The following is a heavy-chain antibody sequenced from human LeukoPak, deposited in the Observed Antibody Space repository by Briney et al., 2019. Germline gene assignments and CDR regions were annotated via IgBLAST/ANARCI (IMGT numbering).Heavy chain of an antibody. Sequence: GGSLRLSCAASGFTFSSYAMHWVRQAPGKGLEWVAVISYDGSNKYYADSEKGRFTISRDNSKNTLYLQMNSLRAEDTAVYYCARERKWRSWFDPWGQGTLVTVSS. V-gene: IGHV3-30-3*01. J-gene: IGHJ5*02. CDR2: ISYDGSNK. CDR1: GFTFSSYA. CDR3: ARERKWRSWFDP. D-gene: IGHD1-26*01.